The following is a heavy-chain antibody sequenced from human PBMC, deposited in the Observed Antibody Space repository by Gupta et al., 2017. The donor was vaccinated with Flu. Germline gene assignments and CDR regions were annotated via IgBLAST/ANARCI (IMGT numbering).Heavy chain of an antibody. Sequence: EVQLVESGGGLVQPGGSLSPSCTASGFTFGASAINWVRQLPGRGLEWVSSISWNSGTIGYADSVKGRFTSSRDNTKTSLYLQMNSLRAEDTALYYCAKDNSASSLSFDYWGQGTLVTVSS. V-gene: IGHV3-9*01. CDR1: GFTFGASA. CDR2: ISWNSGTI. D-gene: IGHD6-6*01. J-gene: IGHJ4*02. CDR3: AKDNSASSLSFDY.